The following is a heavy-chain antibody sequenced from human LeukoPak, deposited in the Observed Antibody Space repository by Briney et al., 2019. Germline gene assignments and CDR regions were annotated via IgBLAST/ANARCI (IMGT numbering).Heavy chain of an antibody. J-gene: IGHJ4*02. CDR2: IYYSGST. Sequence: SETLSLTCSVSGVSMNSYYWSWIRQSPGKGLEWIGYIYYSGSTNYNPSLKSRVTISVDTSKNQFSLKLSSVTAADTAVYYCARHVWLQPFDYWGQGTLVTVSS. V-gene: IGHV4-59*08. CDR3: ARHVWLQPFDY. CDR1: GVSMNSYY. D-gene: IGHD3-9*01.